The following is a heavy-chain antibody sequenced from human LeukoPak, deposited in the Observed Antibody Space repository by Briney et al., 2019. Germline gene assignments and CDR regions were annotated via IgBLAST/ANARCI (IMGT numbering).Heavy chain of an antibody. D-gene: IGHD3-16*01. J-gene: IGHJ4*02. CDR1: GFTFSSYA. CDR3: ARDLVGDYYFDY. Sequence: SGGSLKLSCAASGFTFSSYAMSWVRQAPGKGLEWVSAISGSGGSTYYADSVKGRFTISRDNSKNTLYLQMNSLRAEDTAVYYCARDLVGDYYFDYWGQGTLVTVSS. CDR2: ISGSGGST. V-gene: IGHV3-23*01.